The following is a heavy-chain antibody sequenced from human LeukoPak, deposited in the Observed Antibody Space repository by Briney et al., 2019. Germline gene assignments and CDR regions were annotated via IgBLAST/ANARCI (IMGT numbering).Heavy chain of an antibody. CDR1: GFTFDNYG. D-gene: IGHD4/OR15-4a*01. V-gene: IGHV3-20*04. CDR2: VNWNGGST. Sequence: PGGSLSLSCAASGFTFDNYGMTWVRQVPGKGLEWVSGVNWNGGSTGYADSVKDRFTISRDNAKNSLYLQMNSLRAEDTALYYCARRAGAYSHPYDYWGQGTLVTVSS. J-gene: IGHJ4*02. CDR3: ARRAGAYSHPYDY.